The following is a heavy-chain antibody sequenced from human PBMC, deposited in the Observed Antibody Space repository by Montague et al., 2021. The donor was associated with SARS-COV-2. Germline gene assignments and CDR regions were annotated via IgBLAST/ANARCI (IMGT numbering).Heavy chain of an antibody. Sequence: TLSLTCAVSGGSISSGSYYWNWIRQPAGKGLEWIGRIYTSGSTNYNPSLKSRVTISVDTSKNHLSLKLSSVTAADTAVYYCARDAGPYVVTIFGVVTEPGWFDPWGQGTLVTVSS. CDR3: ARDAGPYVVTIFGVVTEPGWFDP. CDR1: GGSISSGSYY. D-gene: IGHD3-3*01. V-gene: IGHV4-61*02. CDR2: IYTSGST. J-gene: IGHJ5*02.